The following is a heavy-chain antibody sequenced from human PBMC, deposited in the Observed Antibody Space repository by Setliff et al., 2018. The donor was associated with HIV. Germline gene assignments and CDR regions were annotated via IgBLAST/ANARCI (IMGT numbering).Heavy chain of an antibody. CDR3: AKEQEIGSYLDP. CDR2: IIPILGIP. CDR1: GGAFISHT. Sequence: SVKVSCKASGGAFISHTFTWVRQAPGQGLEWMGRIIPILGIPNYAQNFQGRLTISADKSTRTAYLELSSLRSDDSAVYFFAKEQEIGSYLDPCGQGTLVTVSS. V-gene: IGHV1-69*04. J-gene: IGHJ5*02. D-gene: IGHD2-2*02.